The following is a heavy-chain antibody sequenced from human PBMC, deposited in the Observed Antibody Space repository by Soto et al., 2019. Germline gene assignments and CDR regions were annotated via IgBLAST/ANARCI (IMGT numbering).Heavy chain of an antibody. D-gene: IGHD3-3*01. V-gene: IGHV3-7*01. CDR3: ARDYDFWSGYYILLDV. Sequence: EVQLVESGGGLVQPGGSLRLSCAASGFTFSSYWMSWVRQAPGKGLEWVANIKQDGSEKYYVDSVKGRFTISRDNAKNSLYLQMNSLRAEDTAVYYCARDYDFWSGYYILLDVWGKGTTVTVSS. CDR1: GFTFSSYW. J-gene: IGHJ6*04. CDR2: IKQDGSEK.